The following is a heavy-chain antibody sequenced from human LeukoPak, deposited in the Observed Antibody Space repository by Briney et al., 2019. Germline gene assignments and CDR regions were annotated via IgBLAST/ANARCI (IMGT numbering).Heavy chain of an antibody. CDR1: EFIFSDYW. V-gene: IGHV3-7*03. CDR3: ARDNGGWFDT. Sequence: PGGSLRLSWVAAEFIFSDYWMSWVRQAAGKGREWVANIKQGGREEKYVSSVKGRFAISRDDAKSTLHLQMDSLSGDDTAVYYCARDNGGWFDTWGRGTLVTVSS. J-gene: IGHJ5*02. CDR2: IKQGGREE. D-gene: IGHD3-10*01.